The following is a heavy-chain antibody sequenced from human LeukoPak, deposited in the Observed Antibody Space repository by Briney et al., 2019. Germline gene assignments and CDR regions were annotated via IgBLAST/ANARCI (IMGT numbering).Heavy chain of an antibody. D-gene: IGHD3-3*01. Sequence: ASVKVSCKASGYTFTSYGINWVRQAPGQGLEWMGWISAYNGNTNYAQKLQGRVTMTTDTSTSTAYMELRSLRSDDTAVYYCARVKDALEWLLPLYYYYYMDVWGKGTTVTVSS. V-gene: IGHV1-18*01. J-gene: IGHJ6*03. CDR2: ISAYNGNT. CDR3: ARVKDALEWLLPLYYYYYMDV. CDR1: GYTFTSYG.